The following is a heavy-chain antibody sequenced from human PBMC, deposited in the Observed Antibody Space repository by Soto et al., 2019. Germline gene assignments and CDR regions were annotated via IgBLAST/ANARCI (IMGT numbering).Heavy chain of an antibody. CDR3: ARAYMYAFDM. CDR1: GFTLSSYA. CDR2: ISYDGSNK. V-gene: IGHV3-30-3*01. D-gene: IGHD5-18*01. Sequence: QVQLVESGGDVVLPGRSLRLSCAASGFTLSSYAMYWARQAPGKGLEWVAVISYDGSNKYYADSVKGRFTISRDNSKNTLYLQMNSLRVEDTAVYYCARAYMYAFDMWGQGTMVTVSP. J-gene: IGHJ3*02.